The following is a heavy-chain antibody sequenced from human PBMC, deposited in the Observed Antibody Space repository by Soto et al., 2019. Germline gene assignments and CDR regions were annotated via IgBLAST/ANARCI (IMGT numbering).Heavy chain of an antibody. D-gene: IGHD2-2*01. CDR2: INHSGST. Sequence: SETLSLTCAVYGGSFSGYYWSWIRQPPGKGLEWIGEINHSGSTNYNPSLKSRDTKSVDTSKNKFSLKLRSVTAADTAVYYCARFVYCSSTSCYGGNNWFDPWGQGTLVTVSS. CDR3: ARFVYCSSTSCYGGNNWFDP. CDR1: GGSFSGYY. V-gene: IGHV4-34*01. J-gene: IGHJ5*02.